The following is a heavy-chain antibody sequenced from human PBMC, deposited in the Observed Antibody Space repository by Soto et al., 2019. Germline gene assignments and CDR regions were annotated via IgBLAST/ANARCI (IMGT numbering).Heavy chain of an antibody. CDR1: GGSISSYY. J-gene: IGHJ5*02. D-gene: IGHD3-3*01. Sequence: PSETLSLTCTVSGGSISSYYWSWIRQPPGKGLEWIGYIYYSGSTNYNPSLKSRVTISVDTSKNQFSLKLSSVTAADTAVYYCARDLGDYGFWSGYFGWFDPWGQGTLVTVSS. CDR2: IYYSGST. CDR3: ARDLGDYGFWSGYFGWFDP. V-gene: IGHV4-59*01.